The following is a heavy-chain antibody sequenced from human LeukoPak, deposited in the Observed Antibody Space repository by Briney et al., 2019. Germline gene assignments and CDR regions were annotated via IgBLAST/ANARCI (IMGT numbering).Heavy chain of an antibody. Sequence: SETLSLTCTVSGGSITSYYWSWIRQPPGKGLEWIGYIYHSGSTYYNPSLKSRVTISVDRSKNQFSLKLSSVTAADTAVYYCAREQRKLQAKYCSGGSCYKSRAFDIWGQGTMVTVSS. D-gene: IGHD2-15*01. CDR1: GGSITSYY. J-gene: IGHJ3*02. V-gene: IGHV4-59*12. CDR3: AREQRKLQAKYCSGGSCYKSRAFDI. CDR2: IYHSGST.